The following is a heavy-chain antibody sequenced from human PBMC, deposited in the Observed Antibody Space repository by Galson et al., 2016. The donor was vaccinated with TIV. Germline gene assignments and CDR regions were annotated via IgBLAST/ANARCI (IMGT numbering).Heavy chain of an antibody. CDR2: VDPDNGET. CDR3: TTGGGSSGSYYFDF. Sequence: CKVSGYIFTERFIHWVRQAPGERPEWVGRVDPDNGETLYAEKFQGRVTMAADTSGDTAFMELSNLRSEDTAFFYCTTGGGSSGSYYFDFWGLGTLVTVSS. CDR1: GYIFTERF. V-gene: IGHV1-69-2*01. D-gene: IGHD5-12*01. J-gene: IGHJ4*02.